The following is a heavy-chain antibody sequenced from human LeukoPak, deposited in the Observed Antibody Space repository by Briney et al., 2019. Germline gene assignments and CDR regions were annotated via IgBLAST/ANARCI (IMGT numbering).Heavy chain of an antibody. CDR2: ISGSGGST. CDR3: AKEVTTLYYFDY. V-gene: IGHV3-23*01. CDR1: GFTFNSYA. J-gene: IGHJ4*02. Sequence: GGSLRLSCAASGFTFNSYAMSWVRQAPGKGLEWVSAISGSGGSTYYADSVKGRFTISRDNSNNTLYLQMDSLRAEDTAVYYCAKEVTTLYYFDYWGRGTLVTVSS. D-gene: IGHD4-17*01.